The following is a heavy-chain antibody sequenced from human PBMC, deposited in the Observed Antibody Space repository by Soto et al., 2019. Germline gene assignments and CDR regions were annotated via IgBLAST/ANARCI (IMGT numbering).Heavy chain of an antibody. Sequence: EVQLVESGGGLVQRGGSLRLSCAASGFTFSNYAMNWVRQAPGKGLEWVSYIYRSGTTMYYADSVKGRFSISRDDAENSLYLQMDSLRDQDTAVYYCARDNSGSNSSIVDYWGQGTLVTVSS. J-gene: IGHJ4*02. CDR3: ARDNSGSNSSIVDY. CDR1: GFTFSNYA. V-gene: IGHV3-48*02. CDR2: IYRSGTTM. D-gene: IGHD1-26*01.